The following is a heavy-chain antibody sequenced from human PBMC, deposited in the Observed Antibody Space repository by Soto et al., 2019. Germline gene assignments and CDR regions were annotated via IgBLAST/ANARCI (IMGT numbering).Heavy chain of an antibody. CDR2: IWYDGSNK. Sequence: AGGSLRLAGPASGFTFSSYGMHWVRQAAGKELEGEAGIWYDGSNKYYADAEKGRLTNSRDNSKNTLYLQMNSLRAEDTAVYYCARDTSSGWYYDYYYGMDVWGQGTTVTVSS. D-gene: IGHD6-19*01. J-gene: IGHJ6*02. CDR3: ARDTSSGWYYDYYYGMDV. CDR1: GFTFSSYG. V-gene: IGHV3-33*01.